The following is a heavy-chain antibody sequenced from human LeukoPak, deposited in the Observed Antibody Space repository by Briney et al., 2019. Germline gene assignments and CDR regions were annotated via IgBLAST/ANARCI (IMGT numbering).Heavy chain of an antibody. CDR1: GFTFSSYS. CDR2: ISSSSSYI. CDR3: ARDGPDYGDYYYGMDV. D-gene: IGHD4-17*01. Sequence: GGSLRLSCAASGFTFSSYSMNWVRQAPGKGLEWVSSISSSSSYIYYADSVKGRFTISRDNAKNSLYLQMNSLRAEDTAVYYCARDGPDYGDYYYGMDVWGQGTTVTVS. J-gene: IGHJ6*02. V-gene: IGHV3-21*01.